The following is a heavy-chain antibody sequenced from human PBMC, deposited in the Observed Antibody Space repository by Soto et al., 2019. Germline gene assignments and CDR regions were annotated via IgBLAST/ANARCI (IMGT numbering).Heavy chain of an antibody. CDR1: GFTVSSNY. Sequence: EVQLVESGGGLVQPGGSLRLSCSASGFTVSSNYMSWVRQAPGKGLEWVSVTYSDGTTYYADSVKGRFTISRDNYKNTLYLQMNSLRVEDTAVYYCVREYRRVGARDDYDIWGQGTMVTVSS. J-gene: IGHJ3*02. D-gene: IGHD3-10*01. CDR3: VREYRRVGARDDYDI. CDR2: TYSDGTT. V-gene: IGHV3-66*01.